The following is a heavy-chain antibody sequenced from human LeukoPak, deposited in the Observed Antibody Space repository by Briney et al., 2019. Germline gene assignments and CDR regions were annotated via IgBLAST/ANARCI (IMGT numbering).Heavy chain of an antibody. J-gene: IGHJ3*02. CDR2: ISASGGST. D-gene: IGHD6-19*01. CDR3: AKVGASAWFDAFDI. CDR1: GFTFSSYS. Sequence: GGSLRLSCAASGFTFSSYSMNWVRQAPGKGLEWVSAISASGGSTYYADSVKGRFTISRDNSKNTLYLQMNSLRAEDTALYYCAKVGASAWFDAFDIWGQGTMVTVSS. V-gene: IGHV3-23*01.